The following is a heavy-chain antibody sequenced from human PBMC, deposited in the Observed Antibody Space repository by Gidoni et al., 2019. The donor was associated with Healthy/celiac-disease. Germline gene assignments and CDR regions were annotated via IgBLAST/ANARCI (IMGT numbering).Heavy chain of an antibody. CDR3: AKDLSVDTAMVCPLNFDY. D-gene: IGHD5-18*01. V-gene: IGHV3-23*01. CDR2: IRGSGGST. Sequence: SFAASGFTFSFYAMSWVRQAPGKGLEWVSAIRGSGGSTYYADSVKGRFTISRDNSKNTLYLQMNSLRAEDTAVYYCAKDLSVDTAMVCPLNFDYWGQGTLVTVSS. J-gene: IGHJ4*02. CDR1: GFTFSFYA.